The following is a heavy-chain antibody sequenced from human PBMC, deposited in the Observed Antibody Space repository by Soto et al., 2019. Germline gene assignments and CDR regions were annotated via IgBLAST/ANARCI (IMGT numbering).Heavy chain of an antibody. CDR1: GYTFTSYG. CDR3: ARDLTTGTTSNWFDP. D-gene: IGHD1-1*01. CDR2: ISAYNGNT. V-gene: IGHV1-18*01. Sequence: ASVKVSFKASGYTFTSYGISWVRQAPGQGLEWMGWISAYNGNTNYAQKLQGRVTMTTDTSTSTAYMELRSLRSDDTAVYYCARDLTTGTTSNWFDPWGQGTQVTVSS. J-gene: IGHJ5*02.